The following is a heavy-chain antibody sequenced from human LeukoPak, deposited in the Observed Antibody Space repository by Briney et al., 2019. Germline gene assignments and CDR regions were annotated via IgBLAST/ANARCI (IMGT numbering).Heavy chain of an antibody. CDR2: ISGSGGST. Sequence: GGSLRLSCAASGFTFSSYAMSWVRQAPGKGLEWVSAISGSGGSTYYADSVKGRFTISRDNSKNTLYLQMNSLRAEDTAVYYCARDRSSGWHSGLWDYWGQGTLVTVSS. V-gene: IGHV3-23*01. D-gene: IGHD6-19*01. J-gene: IGHJ4*02. CDR3: ARDRSSGWHSGLWDY. CDR1: GFTFSSYA.